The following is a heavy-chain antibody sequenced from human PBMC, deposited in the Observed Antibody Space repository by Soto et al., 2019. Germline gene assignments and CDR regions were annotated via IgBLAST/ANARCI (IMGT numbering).Heavy chain of an antibody. D-gene: IGHD3-22*01. CDR2: ISSSGNP. V-gene: IGHV4-31*03. J-gene: IGHJ3*02. CDR3: ARGVEPITLVVTAFDI. CDR1: GGSVSSENYY. Sequence: KPSETLSLTCTVSGGSVSSENYYWSWIRHRPGKGLEWIGYISSSGNPFYKPSLNSRLSISLDTSKNQFSLKLNSVTDADAALYYCARGVEPITLVVTAFDIWGQGTVVTVSS.